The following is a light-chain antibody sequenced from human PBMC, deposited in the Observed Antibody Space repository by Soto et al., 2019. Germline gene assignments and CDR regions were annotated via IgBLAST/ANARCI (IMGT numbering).Light chain of an antibody. CDR2: GNS. CDR1: NSNSGAGYD. CDR3: QSYDSRLSGWV. Sequence: QSVLTQLPSVSGAPGQRVTISCPGYNSNSGAGYDVHWYQQLLGTAPKLLIYGNSNRPSGVPDRFSASESGTSASLAITGLQAEYEAGYYCQSYDSRLSGWVFGGGSKLTVL. J-gene: IGLJ3*02. V-gene: IGLV1-40*01.